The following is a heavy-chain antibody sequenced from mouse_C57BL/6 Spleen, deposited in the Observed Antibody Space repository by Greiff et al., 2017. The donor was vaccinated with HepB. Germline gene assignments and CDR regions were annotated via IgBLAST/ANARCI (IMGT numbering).Heavy chain of an antibody. CDR1: GYTFTSYW. V-gene: IGHV1-53*01. D-gene: IGHD2-4*01. J-gene: IGHJ4*01. Sequence: VQLQQPGTELVKPGASVKLSCKASGYTFTSYWMHWVKQRPGQGLEWIGNINPSNGGTNYNEKFKSKATLTVDKSSSTAYMQLSSLTSEDSAVYYCARPPYDYDEDYYAMDYWGQGTSVTVSS. CDR2: INPSNGGT. CDR3: ARPPYDYDEDYYAMDY.